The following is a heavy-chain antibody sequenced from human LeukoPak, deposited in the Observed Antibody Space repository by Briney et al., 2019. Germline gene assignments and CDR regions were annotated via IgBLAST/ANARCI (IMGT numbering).Heavy chain of an antibody. V-gene: IGHV1-46*01. Sequence: AAVKVSCKASGYTFTSYYMHWVRQAPGQGLEWMGISNPSGGSTSYAQKFRGRVTMTRDTSTSTVYMELSSLRSEDTAVYYCARSSRGLGILIGYWGQGTLVTVSS. D-gene: IGHD7-27*01. CDR2: SNPSGGST. CDR3: ARSSRGLGILIGY. CDR1: GYTFTSYY. J-gene: IGHJ4*02.